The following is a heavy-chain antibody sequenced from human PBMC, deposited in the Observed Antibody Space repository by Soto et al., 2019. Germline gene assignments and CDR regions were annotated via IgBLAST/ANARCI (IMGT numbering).Heavy chain of an antibody. CDR2: INPGNGDT. D-gene: IGHD2-2*01. J-gene: IGHJ6*02. CDR3: ARTDCSSTSCYNYYYYGMDV. V-gene: IGHV1-3*01. CDR1: GYSFAKYG. Sequence: GASVKVSCKTSGYSFAKYGLHWVRQAPGQRHEWMGWINPGNGDTKYSQKFQGRVTITRDTSATTAYMELSSLRSEDSAVFYCARTDCSSTSCYNYYYYGMDVWGQGTTVTVSS.